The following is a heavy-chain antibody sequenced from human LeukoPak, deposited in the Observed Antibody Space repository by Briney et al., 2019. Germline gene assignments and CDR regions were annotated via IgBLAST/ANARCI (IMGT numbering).Heavy chain of an antibody. V-gene: IGHV3-48*03. CDR1: GFTFSSYE. CDR3: ASHWGRGGAHLLD. D-gene: IGHD2-21*01. CDR2: ISSSTTTI. Sequence: PGGSLRLSCAASGFTFSSYEMNWVRQAPGKGLEWVSYISSSTTTIYYADSVKGRFTISRDNAKNSLYLQMNSLRAEDTAVYYCASHWGRGGAHLLDWGQGTLVTVSS. J-gene: IGHJ4*02.